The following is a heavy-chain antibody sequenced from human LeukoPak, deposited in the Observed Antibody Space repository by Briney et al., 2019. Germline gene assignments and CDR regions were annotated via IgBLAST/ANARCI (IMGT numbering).Heavy chain of an antibody. V-gene: IGHV4-59*01. Sequence: KASETLSLTCTVSGGSIISYSWSWIRQPPGKGLEWIGYIYYSGSTNYNPSLKSRVTISVDTSKNQFSLKLSSVTAADTAVYYCARSQSARGLLGFDYWGQGTLVTVSS. J-gene: IGHJ4*02. D-gene: IGHD6-6*01. CDR1: GGSIISYS. CDR3: ARSQSARGLLGFDY. CDR2: IYYSGST.